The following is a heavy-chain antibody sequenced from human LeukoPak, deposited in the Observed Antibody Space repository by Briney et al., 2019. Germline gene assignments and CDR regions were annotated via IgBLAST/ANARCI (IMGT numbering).Heavy chain of an antibody. D-gene: IGHD1-26*01. CDR1: GFTFRTYG. Sequence: GGSLRLSCVASGFTFRTYGMHWVRQAPGKGLEWLTFIRHDGTEKYYADSVKGRFTISRDNSRNTLYLQVNSLGPGDTAVYYCARLMVGQAGVGATHFDYWGQGTLVSVSS. V-gene: IGHV3-30*02. J-gene: IGHJ4*02. CDR2: IRHDGTEK. CDR3: ARLMVGQAGVGATHFDY.